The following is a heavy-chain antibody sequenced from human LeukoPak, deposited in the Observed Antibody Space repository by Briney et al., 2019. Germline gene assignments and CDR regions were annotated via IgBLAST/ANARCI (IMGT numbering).Heavy chain of an antibody. V-gene: IGHV4-39*01. CDR3: ARQTGFEQWPSYYFDY. D-gene: IGHD6-19*01. CDR2: IYYSGIT. CDR1: GGSTSEGTHY. J-gene: IGHJ4*02. Sequence: ETLSLTCTVSGGSTSEGTHYWGWFRQPPGKGLEWIGSIYYSGITYYNPSLKRRVTISVDMSKNQFSLNLSSVTAADTAVYYCARQTGFEQWPSYYFDYWGQGTLVTVSS.